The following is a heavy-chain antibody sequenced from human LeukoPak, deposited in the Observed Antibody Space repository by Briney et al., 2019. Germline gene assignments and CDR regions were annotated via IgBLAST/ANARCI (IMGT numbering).Heavy chain of an antibody. V-gene: IGHV3-64D*06. Sequence: GGSLRLSCSASGFTFSNYAIHWVRQAPGNGLEYVSTISNNGDNTNYADSVEGRFTISRDNSKNTLYLQMSGLRPEDTAVYYCVKAAGSWYGYFDYWGQGTLVTVSS. CDR3: VKAAGSWYGYFDY. D-gene: IGHD6-13*01. CDR2: ISNNGDNT. J-gene: IGHJ4*02. CDR1: GFTFSNYA.